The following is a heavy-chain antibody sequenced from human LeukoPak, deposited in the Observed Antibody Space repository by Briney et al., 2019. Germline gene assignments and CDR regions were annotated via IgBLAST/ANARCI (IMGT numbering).Heavy chain of an antibody. J-gene: IGHJ6*02. Sequence: GGSLRLSCTASGFTFGDYAMSWGRQAPGKGLEWVGFIRSKAYGETTEYAASVKGRFTISRDDSKSIAYLQMNSLKTEDTTVYYCTRDITVPDVWGQGPTVTVSS. CDR3: TRDITVPDV. CDR2: IRSKAYGETT. CDR1: GFTFGDYA. D-gene: IGHD3-3*01. V-gene: IGHV3-49*04.